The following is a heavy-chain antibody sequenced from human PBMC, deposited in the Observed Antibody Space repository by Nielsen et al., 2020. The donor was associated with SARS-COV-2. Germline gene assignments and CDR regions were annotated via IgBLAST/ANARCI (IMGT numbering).Heavy chain of an antibody. J-gene: IGHJ4*02. Sequence: WGRHAPGQGLEWMGGIIPIFGTANYAQKFQGRVTMTEDTSTDTAYMDLSSLRSEDTAVYYCATGPSEWELPGPGWGQGTLVTVSS. V-gene: IGHV1-69*06. CDR3: ATGPSEWELPGPG. CDR2: IIPIFGTA. D-gene: IGHD1-26*01.